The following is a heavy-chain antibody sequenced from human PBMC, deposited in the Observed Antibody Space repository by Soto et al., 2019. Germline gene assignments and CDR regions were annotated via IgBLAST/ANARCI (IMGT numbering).Heavy chain of an antibody. CDR2: MSPNSGAT. Sequence: QVQLVQSGAEVTKPGASVKVSCKASGYTFTNYDINWVRQATGQGLEWMGWMSPNSGATGYAQKFQGRVTMTRDTSISTVYMELSNLRSEDTAIYYCARGVDNGVDVWGQGSTVTVSS. V-gene: IGHV1-8*01. J-gene: IGHJ6*02. CDR3: ARGVDNGVDV. CDR1: GYTFTNYD. D-gene: IGHD2-8*01.